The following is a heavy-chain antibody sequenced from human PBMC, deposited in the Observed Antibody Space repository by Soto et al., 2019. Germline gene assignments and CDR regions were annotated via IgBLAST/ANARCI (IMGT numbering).Heavy chain of an antibody. Sequence: ASVKVSCKASGCTFTSYAMHWVRQAPGQRLEWMGWINAGNGNTKYSQKFQGRVTITRDTSASTAYMELSSLRSEDTAVYYCARTDSSGYTKTNWFDPWGQGTLVTVSS. V-gene: IGHV1-3*01. J-gene: IGHJ5*02. CDR3: ARTDSSGYTKTNWFDP. CDR1: GCTFTSYA. CDR2: INAGNGNT. D-gene: IGHD3-22*01.